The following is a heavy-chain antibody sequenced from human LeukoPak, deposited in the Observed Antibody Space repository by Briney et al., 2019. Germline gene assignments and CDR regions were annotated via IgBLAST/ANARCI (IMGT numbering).Heavy chain of an antibody. Sequence: PGGSLRLSCAASGFTFSSYAMSWVRQAPGKGLEWVSAIPGSGDRTHYADSVKGRFTISRDNSKNTLYLKMNSLRAEDTAVYYCAKDSKIVGATFRSYHYMDVWGKGTAVTVSS. D-gene: IGHD1-26*01. J-gene: IGHJ6*03. CDR3: AKDSKIVGATFRSYHYMDV. CDR2: IPGSGDRT. CDR1: GFTFSSYA. V-gene: IGHV3-23*01.